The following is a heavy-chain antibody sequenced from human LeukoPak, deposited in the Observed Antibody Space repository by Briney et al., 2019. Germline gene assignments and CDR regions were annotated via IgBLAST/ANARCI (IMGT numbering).Heavy chain of an antibody. CDR1: GFTFSSYA. V-gene: IGHV3-30-3*01. J-gene: IGHJ4*02. D-gene: IGHD6-13*01. Sequence: GGSLRLSCAASGFTFSSYAMHWVRQAPGKGLEWVAVISYDGSNKYYADSVKGRFTISRDNSKNTLYLQMNSLRAEDTAVYYCAKGEGSWSYFDYWGQGTLVTVSS. CDR2: ISYDGSNK. CDR3: AKGEGSWSYFDY.